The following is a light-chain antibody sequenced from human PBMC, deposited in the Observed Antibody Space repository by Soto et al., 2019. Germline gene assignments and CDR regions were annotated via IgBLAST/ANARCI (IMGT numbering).Light chain of an antibody. CDR1: QTISSW. Sequence: DIQMTQSPSTRSASVGDTITITCRASQTISSWLAWYQQKPGQAPKLLIYKASTLKSGVPSRFSGSGSGTEFTLTISSLQPDDFATYYCQHYNSYSEAFGQGTKVDIK. V-gene: IGKV1-5*03. J-gene: IGKJ1*01. CDR3: QHYNSYSEA. CDR2: KAS.